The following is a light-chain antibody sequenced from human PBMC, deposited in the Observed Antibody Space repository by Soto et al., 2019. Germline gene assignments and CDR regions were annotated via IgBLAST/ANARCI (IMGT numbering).Light chain of an antibody. Sequence: SVMTQPPSLPGAPGQRITISCTGRRSNIGAGYDVHWYQQLPGTAPKLLIYDNTNRPSGVPDRFSGSKSGTSASLAITGLQAEDEADYYCQSYDSSLSGSYVFGTGTKVTVL. J-gene: IGLJ1*01. CDR2: DNT. CDR3: QSYDSSLSGSYV. V-gene: IGLV1-40*01. CDR1: RSNIGAGYD.